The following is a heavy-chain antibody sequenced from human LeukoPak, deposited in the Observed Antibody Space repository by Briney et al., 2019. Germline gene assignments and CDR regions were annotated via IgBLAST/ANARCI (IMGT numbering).Heavy chain of an antibody. V-gene: IGHV1-2*06. Sequence: ASVKVSCKASGHTFTASYMHWVRQAPGQGLEWVGRINPSSGVTDYAQKFQGRVTMTRDTAITTAYMELTSLRSDDTAVYYCASGTTERIDYWGQGTLITVSS. CDR2: INPSSGVT. CDR3: ASGTTERIDY. J-gene: IGHJ4*02. CDR1: GHTFTASY. D-gene: IGHD1/OR15-1a*01.